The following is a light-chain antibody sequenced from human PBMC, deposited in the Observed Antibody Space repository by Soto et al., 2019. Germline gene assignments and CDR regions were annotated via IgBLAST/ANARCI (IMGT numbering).Light chain of an antibody. CDR1: QGTSGH. V-gene: IGKV1-9*01. CDR3: QQYNTYST. CDR2: GAS. J-gene: IGKJ5*01. Sequence: DIQLTQSPSFLSAHVGDRVTITCRASQGTSGHLAWYQQKPGKAPKLLIYGASKLQSGVPSRFSGSGSGAEFTLTISSLQPDDFATYYCQQYNTYSTFGQGTRLEIK.